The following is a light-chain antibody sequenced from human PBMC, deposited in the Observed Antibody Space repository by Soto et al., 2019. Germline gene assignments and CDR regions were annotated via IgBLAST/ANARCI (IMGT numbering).Light chain of an antibody. CDR1: QRISSNF. V-gene: IGKV3-15*01. CDR3: QQYNNWPSIT. J-gene: IGKJ5*01. Sequence: EIVLTQSPVTLSFSPGEGGTLSWRSIQRISSNFLAWYQQKPGQAPRLLIYGASTRATGIPARFSGSGSGTEFTLTISSLQSEDFAVDYCQQYNNWPSITFGQGTRLEIK. CDR2: GAS.